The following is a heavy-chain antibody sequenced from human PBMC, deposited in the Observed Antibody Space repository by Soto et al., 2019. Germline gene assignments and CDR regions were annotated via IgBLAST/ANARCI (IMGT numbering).Heavy chain of an antibody. CDR2: IKQDGSGI. CDR3: ARVDFWSGTPYYYYYMDV. J-gene: IGHJ6*03. V-gene: IGHV3-7*01. CDR1: GFTFSSYW. Sequence: GGSLRLSCGASGFTFSSYWMSWVRQAPGKGLEWVANIKQDGSGIYYVDSVKGRFTISRDNAKNSLYLQMNTLRAEGTAVYYCARVDFWSGTPYYYYYMDVWGKGTTVTVSS. D-gene: IGHD3-3*01.